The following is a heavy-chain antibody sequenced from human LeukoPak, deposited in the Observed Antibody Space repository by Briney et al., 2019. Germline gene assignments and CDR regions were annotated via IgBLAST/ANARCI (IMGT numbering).Heavy chain of an antibody. CDR3: ARGYCSGGSCGSTYYYYGMDV. D-gene: IGHD2-15*01. Sequence: SETLSLTCAVYGGSFSGYYWSWIRQPPGKGLEWIGEINHSRSTNYNPSLKSRVTISVDTSKNQFSLKLSSVTAADTAVYYCARGYCSGGSCGSTYYYYGMDVWGKGTTVTVSS. CDR1: GGSFSGYY. J-gene: IGHJ6*04. V-gene: IGHV4-34*01. CDR2: INHSRST.